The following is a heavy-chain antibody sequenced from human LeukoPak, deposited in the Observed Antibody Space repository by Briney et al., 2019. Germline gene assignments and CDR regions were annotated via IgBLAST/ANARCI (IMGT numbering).Heavy chain of an antibody. CDR3: ARDLGSPRDY. CDR2: IYYSGST. J-gene: IGHJ4*02. CDR1: GGSISSYY. V-gene: IGHV4-59*01. Sequence: SETLSLTCTVSGGSISSYYWSWIRQPPGKGLEWIGYIYYSGSTNYNPSLKSRVTIPVDTSKNQFSLKLSSVTAADTAVYYCARDLGSPRDYWGQGTLVTVSS. D-gene: IGHD3-10*01.